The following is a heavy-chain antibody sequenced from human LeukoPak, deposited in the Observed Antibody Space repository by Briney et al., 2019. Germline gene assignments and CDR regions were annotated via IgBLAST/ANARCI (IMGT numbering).Heavy chain of an antibody. Sequence: PSETLSLTCTVSGGSIGSYYWSWLRQPAGKGLEWIGRIYTSGGTVYNPSLRSRVTMSVDTSKNQFSLKLSSVTAADTAVYYCARGVFYYGTSGRGYYFDYWGRGTLVTVSS. V-gene: IGHV4-4*07. CDR1: GGSIGSYY. J-gene: IGHJ4*02. CDR2: IYTSGGT. D-gene: IGHD3-22*01. CDR3: ARGVFYYGTSGRGYYFDY.